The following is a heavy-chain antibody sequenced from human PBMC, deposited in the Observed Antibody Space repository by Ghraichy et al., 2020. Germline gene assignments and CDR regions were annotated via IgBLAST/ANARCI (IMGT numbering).Heavy chain of an antibody. CDR2: INTDGTNT. CDR3: ASGYSTSPRVLGY. V-gene: IGHV3-74*01. D-gene: IGHD6-6*01. CDR1: GFTFSRSW. J-gene: IGHJ4*02. Sequence: GGSLRLSCAASGFTFSRSWMHWVRQAPGKGLVWVSRINTDGTNTDYADSVKGRFTISRDNAKNTLWLQMNSLRAEDTAVYYCASGYSTSPRVLGYWGLGTQVTVSS.